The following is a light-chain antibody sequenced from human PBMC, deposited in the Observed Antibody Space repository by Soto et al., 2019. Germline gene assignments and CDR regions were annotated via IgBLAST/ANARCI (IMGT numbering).Light chain of an antibody. CDR1: TSNIGSKT. CDR3: AAWDDSLNSYV. J-gene: IGLJ1*01. CDR2: RDD. Sequence: AELAQPPSEFGTPGQRVNMSCSGSTSNIGSKTVGCYNRLPGTDPKVVIYRDDQRPSGVPDLFSGSKSGTSASLPISGLHSEDEADYSCAAWDDSLNSYVFGTGAKGT. V-gene: IGLV1-44*01.